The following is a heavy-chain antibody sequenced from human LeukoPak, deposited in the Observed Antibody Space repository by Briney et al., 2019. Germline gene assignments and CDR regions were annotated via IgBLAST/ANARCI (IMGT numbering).Heavy chain of an antibody. V-gene: IGHV1-46*01. CDR3: ARAPAGTLDF. J-gene: IGHJ4*02. CDR2: IKGTGDSP. CDR1: GFTVTNYH. Sequence: ASVKVSCTASGFTVTNYHMHWVRQAPGQGLEWVGLIKGTGDSPDYAQKFQGRVTVTCDTSTNTAYLELRSLKLEDTAVYYCARAPAGTLDFWGQGTLVTVS. D-gene: IGHD6-13*01.